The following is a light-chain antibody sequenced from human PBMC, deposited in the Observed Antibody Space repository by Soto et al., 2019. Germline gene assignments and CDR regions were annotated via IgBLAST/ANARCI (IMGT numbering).Light chain of an antibody. V-gene: IGKV3-20*01. CDR2: GTF. J-gene: IGKJ5*01. CDR3: QQYGSLPYT. CDR1: PSLSTTD. Sequence: EIVLTQSPDNLSLSPCHRSTLSCRASPSLSTTDLVWYQQKSGQPPRLVIHGTFSTSSGIPARFSGSGSETDFTLTISSLEPEDSAVYYCQQYGSLPYTFGRGTRLEIQ.